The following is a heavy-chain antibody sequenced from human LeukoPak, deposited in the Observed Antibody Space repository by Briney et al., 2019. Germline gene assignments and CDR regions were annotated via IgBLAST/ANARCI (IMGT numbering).Heavy chain of an antibody. Sequence: GESLKISCKGSGYSFTSYWIAWVRPMPGKGLEWMGIISPGDSDIRYSPSFQGQVALSVDKSINTAYLLLDHLKASDTAMYYCARLLAAPYYINFWGQGTLVTVSS. CDR3: ARLLAAPYYINF. D-gene: IGHD6-25*01. V-gene: IGHV5-51*01. J-gene: IGHJ4*02. CDR2: ISPGDSDI. CDR1: GYSFTSYW.